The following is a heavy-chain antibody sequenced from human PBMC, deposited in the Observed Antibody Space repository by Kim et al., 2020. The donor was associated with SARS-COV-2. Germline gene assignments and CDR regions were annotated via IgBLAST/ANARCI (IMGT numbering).Heavy chain of an antibody. CDR3: ARDRNTMVRGVIIDVGIDI. D-gene: IGHD3-10*01. CDR2: IIPIFGTA. J-gene: IGHJ3*02. Sequence: SVKVSCKASGGTFSSYAISWVRQAPGQGLEWMGGIIPIFGTANYAQKFQGRVTITADESTSTAYMELSSLRSEDTAVYYCARDRNTMVRGVIIDVGIDIWGQGTMVTVSS. CDR1: GGTFSSYA. V-gene: IGHV1-69*13.